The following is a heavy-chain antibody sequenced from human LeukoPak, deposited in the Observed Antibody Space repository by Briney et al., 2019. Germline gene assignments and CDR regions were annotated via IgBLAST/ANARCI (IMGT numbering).Heavy chain of an antibody. J-gene: IGHJ4*02. CDR1: GGSLSNYY. Sequence: SETLSLTRIVSGGSLSNYYWTWIRQPPRKGLEWIGYIYHSGSHSYSPTLTRRVTSSRATSKNQFSLRLSSVPAEDPAVYSCARYCYHSGGHYPFFDYSGEGSLVSVSS. CDR2: IYHSGSH. CDR3: ARYCYHSGGHYPFFDY. D-gene: IGHD3-10*01. V-gene: IGHV4-59*08.